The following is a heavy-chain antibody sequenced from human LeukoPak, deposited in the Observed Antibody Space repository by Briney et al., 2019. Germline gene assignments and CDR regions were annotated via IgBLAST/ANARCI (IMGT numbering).Heavy chain of an antibody. J-gene: IGHJ4*02. CDR1: GFTFSSYS. V-gene: IGHV3-21*01. Sequence: GGSLRLSCAASGFTFSSYSMNWVRQAPGKGLEWVSSISSSRSYIYYADSVKGRFTISRDNAKNSLYLQMNSLRAEDTAVYYCARDKIQEYQLLSPFDYWGQGTLVTVSS. D-gene: IGHD2-2*01. CDR3: ARDKIQEYQLLSPFDY. CDR2: ISSSRSYI.